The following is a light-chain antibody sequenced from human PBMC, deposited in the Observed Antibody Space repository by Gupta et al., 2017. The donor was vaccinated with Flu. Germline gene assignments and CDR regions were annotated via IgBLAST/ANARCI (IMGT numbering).Light chain of an antibody. Sequence: EIVMTQSPATLSVSPGERVTLSCRASQSVSYTLAWYQQKPAQAPSLLIYDASTRASGIPGRFSGSGSATEFTLTISSLQSEDFAVYYCQQYNKWPQTFGQGTKLEI. CDR3: QQYNKWPQT. CDR1: QSVSYT. V-gene: IGKV3-15*01. J-gene: IGKJ2*01. CDR2: DAS.